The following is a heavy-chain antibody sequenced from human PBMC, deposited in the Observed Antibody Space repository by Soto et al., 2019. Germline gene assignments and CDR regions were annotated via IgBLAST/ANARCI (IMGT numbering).Heavy chain of an antibody. D-gene: IGHD3-3*01. CDR1: GFSLSSYA. J-gene: IGHJ6*02. CDR2: ISSDSRTI. Sequence: TGGSLRLSCIASGFSLSSYAMNWVRHAPRKGLEWVSFISSDSRTIYYADAVEGRFTVSRDNARNSVSLQMDSLRDEDAAVYYCARIKLVEWFFINVDVYDMDVWGQGTPVTVSS. CDR3: ARIKLVEWFFINVDVYDMDV. V-gene: IGHV3-48*02.